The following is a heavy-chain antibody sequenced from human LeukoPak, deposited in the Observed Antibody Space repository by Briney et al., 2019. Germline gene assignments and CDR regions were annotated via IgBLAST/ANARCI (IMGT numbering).Heavy chain of an antibody. J-gene: IGHJ4*02. CDR1: GYTFTRYD. Sequence: ASVEVSCKASGYTFTRYDIHWVRQATGQGLEWMGWMNPNSGNTGYAQKFQGRVTMTRNSYIITAYMELSSLRSEDTAVYYCARGQVDSSGWYEYYFDYWGQGTLVTVSS. V-gene: IGHV1-8*01. CDR2: MNPNSGNT. CDR3: ARGQVDSSGWYEYYFDY. D-gene: IGHD6-19*01.